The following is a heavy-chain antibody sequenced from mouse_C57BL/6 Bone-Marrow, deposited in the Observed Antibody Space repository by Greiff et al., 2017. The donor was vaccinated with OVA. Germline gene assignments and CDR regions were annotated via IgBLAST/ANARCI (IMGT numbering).Heavy chain of an antibody. CDR2: INPYNGGT. CDR1: GYTFTDYY. V-gene: IGHV1-19*01. D-gene: IGHD1-1*01. Sequence: EVQLQQSGPVLVKPGASVKMSCKASGYTFTDYYMNWVKQSHGKSLEWIGVINPYNGGTSYNQKFKGKATLTVDKSSSTAYMELNSLTSEDSAVYYCALSIYYYGSSLFAYWGQGTLVTVSA. CDR3: ALSIYYYGSSLFAY. J-gene: IGHJ3*01.